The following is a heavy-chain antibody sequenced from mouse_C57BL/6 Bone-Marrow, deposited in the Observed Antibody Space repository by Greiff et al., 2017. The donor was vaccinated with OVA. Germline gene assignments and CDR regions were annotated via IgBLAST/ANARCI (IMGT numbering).Heavy chain of an antibody. V-gene: IGHV1-15*01. CDR3: TRWNDY. J-gene: IGHJ2*01. Sequence: VQLQQSGAELVRPGASVTLSCKASGYTFTDYEMHWVKQTPVHGLEWIGAIDPDTGGTAYNQKFKGKAILTADKSSSTAYMELRSLTSEDSAVYYCTRWNDYWGQGTTLTVSS. CDR1: GYTFTDYE. CDR2: IDPDTGGT.